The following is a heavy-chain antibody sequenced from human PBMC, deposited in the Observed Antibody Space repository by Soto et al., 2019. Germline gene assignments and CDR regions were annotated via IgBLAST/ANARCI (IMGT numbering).Heavy chain of an antibody. V-gene: IGHV1-69*06. D-gene: IGHD3-16*01. CDR3: AKSWGGAIYYSYYAMDV. Sequence: QVQVVQSGAEVKRPGSSVNVSCKASGGYFNNRQTLNSYPISWVRQAPGQGLEWMGGIIPLFGTTNYAQRFQGRVTITADKSTSTNYMELNNVTSDDTAVYYFAKSWGGAIYYSYYAMDVWGQGTTVTVS. CDR2: IIPLFGTT. CDR1: GGYFNNRQTLNSYP. J-gene: IGHJ6*02.